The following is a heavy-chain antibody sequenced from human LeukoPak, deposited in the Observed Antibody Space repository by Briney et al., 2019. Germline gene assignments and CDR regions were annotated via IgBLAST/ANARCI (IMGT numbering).Heavy chain of an antibody. V-gene: IGHV5-51*01. D-gene: IGHD3-16*01. Sequence: KCGESLKISCKGSGYSFTSYWIGWVRQMPGKGLEWMGIIYPGDSDTRYSPSFQGQVTISADKSISTAYLQWSSLKASDTAMYYCARHIVPSLIRDYYYMDVWGKGTTVTVSS. J-gene: IGHJ6*03. CDR1: GYSFTSYW. CDR3: ARHIVPSLIRDYYYMDV. CDR2: IYPGDSDT.